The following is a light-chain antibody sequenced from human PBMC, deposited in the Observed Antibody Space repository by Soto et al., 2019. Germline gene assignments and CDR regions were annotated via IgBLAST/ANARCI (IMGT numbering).Light chain of an antibody. CDR1: SSDVGGYNY. CDR2: DVS. Sequence: QSVLTQPRSVSGSPGQSVTISCTGTSSDVGGYNYVSWYQQHPGKAPKLMIYDVSKRPSGVPDRFSGSESGNTASLTISGLQAEDEADYYCCSYAGSYVFGGGTKLTVL. V-gene: IGLV2-11*01. CDR3: CSYAGSYV. J-gene: IGLJ2*01.